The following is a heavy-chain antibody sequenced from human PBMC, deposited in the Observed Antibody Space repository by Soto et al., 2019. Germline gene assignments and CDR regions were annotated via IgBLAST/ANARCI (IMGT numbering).Heavy chain of an antibody. V-gene: IGHV4-59*01. D-gene: IGHD3-3*01. CDR2: IYYSGST. CDR1: GGSISSYY. J-gene: IGHJ6*02. Sequence: SETLSLTCTVSGGSISSYYWSWIRQPPGKGLEWIGNIYYSGSTNYNPSLKSRVTISVDTSKNQFSLKLSSVTAADTAVYYCARDSDSRVCTIFGVVTRTPYGMDVWGQGTTVTVSS. CDR3: ARDSDSRVCTIFGVVTRTPYGMDV.